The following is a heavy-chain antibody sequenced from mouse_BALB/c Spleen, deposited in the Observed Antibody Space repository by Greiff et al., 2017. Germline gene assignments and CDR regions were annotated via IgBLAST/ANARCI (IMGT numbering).Heavy chain of an antibody. Sequence: QVQLQQSGAELVKPGASVKLSCKASGYTFTSYYMYWVKQRPGQGLEWIGEINPSNGGTNFNEKFKSKATLTVDKSSSTAYMQLSSLTSEDSAVYYCTRDNGFAYWGQGTLVTVSA. CDR2: INPSNGGT. CDR1: GYTFTSYY. CDR3: TRDNGFAY. V-gene: IGHV1S81*02. J-gene: IGHJ3*01.